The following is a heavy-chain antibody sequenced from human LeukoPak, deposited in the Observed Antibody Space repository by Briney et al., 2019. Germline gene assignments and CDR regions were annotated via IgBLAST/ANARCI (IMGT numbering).Heavy chain of an antibody. D-gene: IGHD2-15*01. CDR1: GFTFSSYW. J-gene: IGHJ4*02. V-gene: IGHV3-30*02. CDR2: IGSDGDKK. CDR3: AKDGYCSGGACYAWHFDS. Sequence: GGSLRLSCAASGFTFSSYWMSWVRQAPGKGLEWVAFIGSDGDKKYFADSLKGRLTISRDNSKNMLFLQVSSLRTEDTAVYYCAKDGYCSGGACYAWHFDSWGLGTLVTVSS.